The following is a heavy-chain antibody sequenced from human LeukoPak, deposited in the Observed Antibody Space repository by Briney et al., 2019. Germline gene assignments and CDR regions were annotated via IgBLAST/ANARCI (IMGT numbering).Heavy chain of an antibody. CDR1: GYTFTSYD. CDR3: ARGGYSYAYYYYGMDV. J-gene: IGHJ6*02. Sequence: ASVKVSCKASGYTFTSYDINWVRQATGQGLEWMGWISAYNGNTNYAQKLQGRVTMTTDTSTSTAYMELRSLRSDDTAVYYCARGGYSYAYYYYGMDVWGQGTTVTVSS. V-gene: IGHV1-18*01. D-gene: IGHD5-18*01. CDR2: ISAYNGNT.